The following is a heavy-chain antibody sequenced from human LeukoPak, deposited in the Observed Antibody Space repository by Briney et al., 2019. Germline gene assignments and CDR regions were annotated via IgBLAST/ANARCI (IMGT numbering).Heavy chain of an antibody. CDR3: AKAVYDSSGSFDF. Sequence: GGSLRLSCAASGFSFSPYALTCVRRAPGKGLEWASCISGSGGSPYYADSVKGRFTISRDTSKNTLYLQMNSLRAEDTAVYYCAKAVYDSSGSFDFWGQGTLVTVSS. CDR1: GFSFSPYA. D-gene: IGHD3-22*01. J-gene: IGHJ4*02. CDR2: ISGSGGSP. V-gene: IGHV3-23*01.